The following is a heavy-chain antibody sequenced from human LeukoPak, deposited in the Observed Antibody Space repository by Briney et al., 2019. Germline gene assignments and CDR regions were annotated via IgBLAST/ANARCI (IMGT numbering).Heavy chain of an antibody. CDR3: ARDRAEATMIWGALPRGIDC. D-gene: IGHD3-22*01. J-gene: IGHJ4*02. CDR1: GFTFSSYG. V-gene: IGHV3-30*02. CDR2: IRYDGSNK. Sequence: GGSLRLSCAASGFTFSSYGMHWVRQAPGKGLEWVAFIRYDGSNKYYADSVKGRFTISRDNSKNTLYLQMNSLRAEDTAVYYCARDRAEATMIWGALPRGIDCWGQGTLVTVSS.